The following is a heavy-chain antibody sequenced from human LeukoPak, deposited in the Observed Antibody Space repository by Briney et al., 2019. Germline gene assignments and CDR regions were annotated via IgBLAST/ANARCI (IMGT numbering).Heavy chain of an antibody. CDR1: GGSISSYY. V-gene: IGHV4-59*08. D-gene: IGHD5-18*01. Sequence: SETLSLTCTVSGGSISSYYWSWIRQPPGKGLEWIGDIYYSGSTNYNPSLKSRVTISVDTSKNQFSLKLSSVTAADTAVYYCARHPSHGLPYYFDYWGQGTLVTVSS. J-gene: IGHJ4*02. CDR2: IYYSGST. CDR3: ARHPSHGLPYYFDY.